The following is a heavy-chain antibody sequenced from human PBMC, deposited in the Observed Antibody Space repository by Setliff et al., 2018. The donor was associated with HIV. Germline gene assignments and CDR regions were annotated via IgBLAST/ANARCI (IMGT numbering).Heavy chain of an antibody. CDR2: IFYSGTS. CDR3: ARVNALIRAPFGY. CDR1: GGSITGYY. V-gene: IGHV4-59*01. Sequence: PSXTLSXXXTVSGGSITGYYWSWVRQPPGKGLAWIGYIFYSGTSNYSPSLNSRXXXSVDTSKNSFSLRLSSVTAADTAVYYCARVNALIRAPFGYWGQGALVTVSS. J-gene: IGHJ4*02.